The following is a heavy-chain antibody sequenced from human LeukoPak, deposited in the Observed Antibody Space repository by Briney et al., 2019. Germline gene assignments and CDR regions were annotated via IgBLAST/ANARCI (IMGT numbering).Heavy chain of an antibody. J-gene: IGHJ6*03. CDR1: GFTFDDFG. V-gene: IGHV3-20*04. CDR3: AREGYSSSWYLGETYYYYMDV. D-gene: IGHD6-13*01. CDR2: INWNGGGT. Sequence: GGSLRLSCAASGFTFDDFGMSWVRQAPGKGLEWVSGINWNGGGTGYADSVKGRFTISRDNAKNSLYLQMNSLRAEDTALYYCAREGYSSSWYLGETYYYYMDVWGKGTTVTVSS.